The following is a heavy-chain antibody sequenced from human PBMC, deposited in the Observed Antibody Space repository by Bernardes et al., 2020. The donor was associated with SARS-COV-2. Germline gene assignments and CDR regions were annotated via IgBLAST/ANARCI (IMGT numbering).Heavy chain of an antibody. Sequence: WETLRLSCAASGFTFSNAWMSWVRKAPGKGLEWVGRIKSKTDGGTTDYAAPVKRRFTISRDDSKNTLYLQMNSQKTEDTAVYYCTTDSSGVDYWGQGTLVTVSS. J-gene: IGHJ4*02. CDR2: IKSKTDGGTT. V-gene: IGHV3-15*01. CDR1: GFTFSNAW. CDR3: TTDSSGVDY. D-gene: IGHD6-19*01.